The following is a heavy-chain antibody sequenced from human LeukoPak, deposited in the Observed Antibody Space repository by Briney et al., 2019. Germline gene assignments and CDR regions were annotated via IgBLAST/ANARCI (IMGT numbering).Heavy chain of an antibody. Sequence: SWGSLRLSCAASGFTFSVAWMHWFRHVPGKGLMWVSRITTDETTTYADSVRGRFSISRDNAKNTVYLQMNSLRVEDTAVYYCAKDWFATTDYWGQGILVTVSS. CDR1: GFTFSVAW. D-gene: IGHD1/OR15-1a*01. J-gene: IGHJ4*02. CDR3: AKDWFATTDY. V-gene: IGHV3-74*01. CDR2: ITTDETT.